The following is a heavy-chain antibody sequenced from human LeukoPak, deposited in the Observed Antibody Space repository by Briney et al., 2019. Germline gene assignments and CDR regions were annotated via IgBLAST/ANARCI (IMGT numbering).Heavy chain of an antibody. CDR1: GFTFSSYA. CDR2: ISGSGGST. Sequence: GGSLRLSCAASGFTFSSYAMSWVRQAPGKGLEWVSAISGSGGSTYYADSVEGRFTISRDNSKNTLYLQMNSLRAEGTAVYYCAKSREWLVLGSIDYWGQGTLVTVSS. J-gene: IGHJ4*02. V-gene: IGHV3-23*01. CDR3: AKSREWLVLGSIDY. D-gene: IGHD6-19*01.